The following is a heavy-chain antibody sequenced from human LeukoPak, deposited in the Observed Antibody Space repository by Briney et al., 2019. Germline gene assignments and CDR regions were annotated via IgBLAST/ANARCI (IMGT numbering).Heavy chain of an antibody. D-gene: IGHD3-10*01. CDR3: ARYTHYYGSGSYYEGYFDY. J-gene: IGHJ4*02. V-gene: IGHV1-69*05. CDR2: IIPIFGTA. Sequence: SVKVSCKASGGTFSSSAISWVRQAPGQGLEWMGGIIPIFGTANYAQKFQGRVTITTDESTSTAYMELSSLRSEDTAVYYCARYTHYYGSGSYYEGYFDYWGQGTLVTVSS. CDR1: GGTFSSSA.